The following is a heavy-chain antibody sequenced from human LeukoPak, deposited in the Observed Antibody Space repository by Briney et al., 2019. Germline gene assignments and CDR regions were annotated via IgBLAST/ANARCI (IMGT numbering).Heavy chain of an antibody. CDR1: GYTLTELS. D-gene: IGHD6-19*01. Sequence: ASVKVSCEVSGYTLTELSMHWVRQAPGKGLEWMGGFDPEDGETIYAQKFQGRVTMTEDTSTDTAYMELSSLRSEDTAVYYCATGLGWAGQGNWFDPWGQGTLVTVSS. CDR3: ATGLGWAGQGNWFDP. J-gene: IGHJ5*02. CDR2: FDPEDGET. V-gene: IGHV1-24*01.